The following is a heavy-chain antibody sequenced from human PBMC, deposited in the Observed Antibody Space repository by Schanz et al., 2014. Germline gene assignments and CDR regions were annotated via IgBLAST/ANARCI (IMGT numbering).Heavy chain of an antibody. CDR1: GFSFGNYG. CDR2: FDAHDGRA. V-gene: IGHV3-23*01. CDR3: ARIGGSVFDY. D-gene: IGHD3-10*01. J-gene: IGHJ4*02. Sequence: VHLLESGGGLVEPGGSLRLSCEASGFSFGNYGMSWVRQAPGKGLEWVSGFDAHDGRAYYADSAKGRFTISRDNSKSTLYLQMNSLRAEDTAVYYCARIGGSVFDYWAQGTLVTVSS.